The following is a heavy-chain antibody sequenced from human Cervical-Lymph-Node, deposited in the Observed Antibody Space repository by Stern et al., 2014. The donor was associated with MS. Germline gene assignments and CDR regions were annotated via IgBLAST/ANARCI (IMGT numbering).Heavy chain of an antibody. CDR3: LGVTPFFDY. Sequence: VQLVESGAEVKKPGSSVRVSCRASGGTFNNYAIAWVRQVPGQGLEWMGGIIPVLGTSTYAQNFQARLTINADDFSTVYMELSGLTSDDCARDRSLGVTPFFDYWGQGTLVTVSS. CDR2: IIPVLGTS. D-gene: IGHD5-24*01. CDR1: GGTFNNYA. V-gene: IGHV1-69*03. J-gene: IGHJ4*02.